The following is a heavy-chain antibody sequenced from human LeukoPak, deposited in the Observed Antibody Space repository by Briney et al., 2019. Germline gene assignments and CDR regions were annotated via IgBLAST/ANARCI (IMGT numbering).Heavy chain of an antibody. Sequence: GESLKISCKTSGYSFSYSWIGWVRQVPGKGLEWMGIIYPDDSDTKKAPSFQGRVTISADKSLSITYLQWDNLQASDTAMYYCARLGAANSKAFDIWGQGTMVTASS. D-gene: IGHD1-26*01. CDR3: ARLGAANSKAFDI. J-gene: IGHJ3*02. V-gene: IGHV5-51*01. CDR1: GYSFSYSW. CDR2: IYPDDSDT.